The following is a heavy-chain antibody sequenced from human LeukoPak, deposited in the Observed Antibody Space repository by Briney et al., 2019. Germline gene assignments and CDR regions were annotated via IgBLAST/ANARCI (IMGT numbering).Heavy chain of an antibody. CDR2: IYTSGST. Sequence: SETLSLTCTVSGGSISSGSYYWSWIRQPAGKGLEWIGRIYTSGSTDYNPSLKSRVTISIDTSKNQFSLNLRSVTAADSAVYYCARGYKDYYYYYMDVWGKGTTVTVSS. V-gene: IGHV4-61*02. D-gene: IGHD2-2*02. CDR3: ARGYKDYYYYYMDV. J-gene: IGHJ6*03. CDR1: GGSISSGSYY.